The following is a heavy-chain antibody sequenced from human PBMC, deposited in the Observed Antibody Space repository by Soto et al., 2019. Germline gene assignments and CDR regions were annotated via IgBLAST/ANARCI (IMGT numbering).Heavy chain of an antibody. CDR2: IRSKANSYAT. J-gene: IGHJ6*02. Sequence: EVQLVESGGGLVQPGGSLKLSCAASGFTFSGSAMHWVRQASGKGLEWVGRIRSKANSYATAYAASVKGRFTISRDDSKNTEYLQMNSRRNEDTAVYYCTRRGYGGSWYDYYGMDVWGQGTTVTVS. V-gene: IGHV3-73*02. D-gene: IGHD6-13*01. CDR3: TRRGYGGSWYDYYGMDV. CDR1: GFTFSGSA.